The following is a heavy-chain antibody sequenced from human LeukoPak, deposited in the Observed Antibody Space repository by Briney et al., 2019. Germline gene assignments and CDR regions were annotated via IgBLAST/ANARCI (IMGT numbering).Heavy chain of an antibody. CDR2: MYYSGST. V-gene: IGHV4-39*07. D-gene: IGHD3-10*01. CDR3: AREMRSPRGGFDY. Sequence: SETLSLTCTVSSVSITSSSYYWGWLRQPPGMGLEWIGSMYYSGSTYYNPSLKSRVTISVDTTKSQFSLKLSSVTAADTAVYYCAREMRSPRGGFDYWDQGTLVTVSS. CDR1: SVSITSSSYY. J-gene: IGHJ4*02.